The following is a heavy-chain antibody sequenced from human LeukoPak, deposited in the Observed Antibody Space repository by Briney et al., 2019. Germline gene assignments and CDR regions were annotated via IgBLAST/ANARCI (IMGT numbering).Heavy chain of an antibody. CDR2: IIPIFGTV. V-gene: IGHV1-69*01. CDR1: GGTFGSYA. D-gene: IGHD3-3*01. J-gene: IGHJ6*03. CDR3: ARDRGTIFGVDFTVYYYSYMDV. Sequence: GASVKVSCKASGGTFGSYAFSWVRQAPGQGLEWMGGIIPIFGTVNYAQKFQGRVTITADESTNTAYMELSSLRADDTAVYYCARDRGTIFGVDFTVYYYSYMDVWGQGTTVSVSS.